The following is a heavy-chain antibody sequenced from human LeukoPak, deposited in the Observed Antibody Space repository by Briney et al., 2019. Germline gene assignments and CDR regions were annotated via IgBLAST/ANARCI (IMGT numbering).Heavy chain of an antibody. J-gene: IGHJ4*02. CDR3: ARDRHYGDYGPLGY. CDR1: GFTFSSYA. Sequence: GRSLRLSCAASGFTFSSYAMHWVRQAPGKGLEWVAVISYDGSNKYYADSVKGRFTISRDNSKNTLYLQMNSLRAEDTAVYYCARDRHYGDYGPLGYWGQGTLVTVSS. D-gene: IGHD4-17*01. V-gene: IGHV3-30-3*01. CDR2: ISYDGSNK.